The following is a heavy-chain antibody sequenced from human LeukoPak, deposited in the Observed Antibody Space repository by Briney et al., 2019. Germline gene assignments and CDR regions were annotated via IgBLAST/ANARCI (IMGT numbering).Heavy chain of an antibody. CDR1: GFPFSSYA. V-gene: IGHV3-23*01. Sequence: GGSLRLSCAASGFPFSSYAMSWVRQAPGRGLEWVSGISGSGGTTYYADSVKGRFTISRDNSKNTLYLQMNSLRADDTAVYYCAKDPTSEYFDYWGQGTLVTVSS. D-gene: IGHD1-26*01. J-gene: IGHJ4*02. CDR2: ISGSGGTT. CDR3: AKDPTSEYFDY.